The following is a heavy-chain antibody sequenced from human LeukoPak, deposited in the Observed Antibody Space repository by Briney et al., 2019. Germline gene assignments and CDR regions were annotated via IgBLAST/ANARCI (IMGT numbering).Heavy chain of an antibody. D-gene: IGHD3-10*01. CDR3: ARGNYYGSGSYYESDY. J-gene: IGHJ4*02. CDR1: GYTFTSYY. CDR2: INPSGGST. Sequence: ASVKVSCKASGYTFTSYYMHWVRQAPGQGLEWMGIINPSGGSTSYAQKFQGRVTMTRDTSTSTVYMELSSLRSGDTAVYYCARGNYYGSGSYYESDYWGQGTLVTVSS. V-gene: IGHV1-46*01.